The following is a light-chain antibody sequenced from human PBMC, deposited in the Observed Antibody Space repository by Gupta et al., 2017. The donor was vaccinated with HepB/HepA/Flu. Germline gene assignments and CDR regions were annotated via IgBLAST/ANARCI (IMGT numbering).Light chain of an antibody. CDR1: QSISSW. CDR2: KAS. CDR3: QQYNSSSGCS. Sequence: DIQMTQSPSTLSASVGDRVTITCRASQSISSWLAWYQQKPGKAPKLLIYKASSLESGVPSRFSGSGSGTEFTLTISSRQPDDFATYYCQQYNSSSGCSFGQGTKLEIK. J-gene: IGKJ2*04. V-gene: IGKV1-5*03.